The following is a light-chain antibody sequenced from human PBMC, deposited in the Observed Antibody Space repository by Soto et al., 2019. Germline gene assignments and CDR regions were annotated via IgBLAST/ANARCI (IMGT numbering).Light chain of an antibody. J-gene: IGKJ1*01. CDR2: DAS. CDR1: QSISSW. Sequence: DIQMTQSPSTLSASVGDRVTITFRASQSISSWLAWYQQKPGKAPKLLIYDASTLESGVPSRFSGSGSGTEFTLTISSLQPDDFASYYCQQYKIFLTFGQGTKVDI. CDR3: QQYKIFLT. V-gene: IGKV1-5*01.